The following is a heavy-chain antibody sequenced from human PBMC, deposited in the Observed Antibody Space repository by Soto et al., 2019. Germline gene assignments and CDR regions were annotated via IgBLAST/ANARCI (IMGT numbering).Heavy chain of an antibody. CDR2: IYPGDSDN. J-gene: IGHJ6*02. D-gene: IGHD3-22*01. CDR3: ARHAVVSYYDSSGYYYEDYYYGMDV. Sequence: PGESLKISCKGSGYSFTSYWIGWVRQMPGKGLGWMGIIYPGDSDNRYSPSFQGQVTISADKSISTAYLQWSSLKASDTAMYYCARHAVVSYYDSSGYYYEDYYYGMDVWGQGTTVTVSS. V-gene: IGHV5-51*01. CDR1: GYSFTSYW.